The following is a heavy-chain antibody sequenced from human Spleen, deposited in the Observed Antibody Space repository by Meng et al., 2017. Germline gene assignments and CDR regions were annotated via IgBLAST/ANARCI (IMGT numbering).Heavy chain of an antibody. CDR1: GGSFSGYY. D-gene: IGHD6-13*01. CDR3: ARGPGIAAAGKPFDY. J-gene: IGHJ4*02. CDR2: INHSGST. V-gene: IGHV4-34*01. Sequence: QVQLQQWGAGLLKPSETLALTCAAYGGSFSGYYWSWIRQPPGKGLEWIGEINHSGSTNYNPSLKSRVTISVDTSKNQFSLKLSSVTAADTAVYYCARGPGIAAAGKPFDYWGQGTLVTVSS.